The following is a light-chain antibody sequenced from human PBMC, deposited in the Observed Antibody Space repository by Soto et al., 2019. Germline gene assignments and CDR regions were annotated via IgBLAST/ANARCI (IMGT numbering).Light chain of an antibody. Sequence: EIVMTQSPATLSVSPGERVTLSCRASQSVGRSLAWYQQEPGQAPRLLIYGASARATGIPARFSGSGSGTEFTLTISSLQSEDFAVYYCQQYNDWPPLTFGGGTKVEIK. J-gene: IGKJ4*01. V-gene: IGKV3-15*01. CDR2: GAS. CDR3: QQYNDWPPLT. CDR1: QSVGRS.